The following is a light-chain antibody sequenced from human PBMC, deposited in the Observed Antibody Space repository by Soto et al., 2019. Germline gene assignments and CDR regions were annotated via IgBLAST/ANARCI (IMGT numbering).Light chain of an antibody. J-gene: IGKJ4*01. CDR1: QNIHNH. CDR3: QQRAGWPPT. CDR2: DAI. V-gene: IGKV3-11*01. Sequence: EKLMSQSPATLSVSPGERVTLSCRASQNIHNHMSWFLQKPGQTPRLLIYDAIIRAADVPARFSGSWSGTEFTLTINSLEPEDFAVYFCQQRAGWPPTFGGGTKVDNK.